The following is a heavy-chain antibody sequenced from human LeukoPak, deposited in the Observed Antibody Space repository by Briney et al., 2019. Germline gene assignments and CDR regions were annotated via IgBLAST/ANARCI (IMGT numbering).Heavy chain of an antibody. J-gene: IGHJ4*02. V-gene: IGHV1-2*02. Sequence: ASVTVSCKASGYTFTDCYIHGVGQAPGRGLEWMAWINPNSGGTYFAQNFHDRITLTRDTSISTAYMELSRLRSDDTAIYYCARANALYCSSTSSLSHYSGQGTLVTVSS. D-gene: IGHD2-2*01. CDR2: INPNSGGT. CDR3: ARANALYCSSTSSLSHY. CDR1: GYTFTDCY.